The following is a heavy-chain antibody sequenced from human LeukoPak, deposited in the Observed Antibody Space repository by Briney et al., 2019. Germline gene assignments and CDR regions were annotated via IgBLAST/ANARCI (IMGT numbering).Heavy chain of an antibody. D-gene: IGHD2-21*02. V-gene: IGHV4-34*01. J-gene: IGHJ4*02. Sequence: SETLSLTCAVYGGSFSGYYWSWIRQPPGKGLEWIGEINHSGSTNYNPSLKSRVTISVDTSKNQFSLKLSSVTAADTAVYYCARGPPYIVVVTGIGFFDSWGQGTLVAVSS. CDR2: INHSGST. CDR1: GGSFSGYY. CDR3: ARGPPYIVVVTGIGFFDS.